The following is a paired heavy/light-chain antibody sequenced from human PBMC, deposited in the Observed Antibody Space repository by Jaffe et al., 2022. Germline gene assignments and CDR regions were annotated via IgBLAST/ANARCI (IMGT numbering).Light chain of an antibody. CDR3: MQGIESPNT. CDR1: QSLLHSTGYNY. Sequence: DIVMTQSPLSLPVTPGEPASISCRSSQSLLHSTGYNYLDWYLQKPGQSPQLLIYLGSNRASGVPDRVSGSGSGTDFTLKLSRVEADDVGVYYCMQGIESPNTFGQGTKLEIK. J-gene: IGKJ2*01. V-gene: IGKV2-28*01. CDR2: LGS.
Heavy chain of an antibody. J-gene: IGHJ4*02. CDR1: GFSLTSSGVG. D-gene: IGHD2-21*01. V-gene: IGHV2-5*01. CDR3: AHRQHNAYSGFDY. Sequence: QITLKESGPTLVKPTQTLMLTCTLSGFSLTSSGVGVGWIRQPPGKAPEWLGLLFWNDDKRYSPSLKSRLTITRDTSENQVVLTLTNMDPVDTGTYYCAHRQHNAYSGFDYWGQGILVTVSS. CDR2: LFWNDDK.